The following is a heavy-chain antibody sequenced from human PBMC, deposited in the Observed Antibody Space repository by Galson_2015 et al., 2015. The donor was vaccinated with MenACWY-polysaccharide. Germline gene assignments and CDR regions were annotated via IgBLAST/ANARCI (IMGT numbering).Heavy chain of an antibody. Sequence: SLRLSCAASGFTFSSYAMTWVRQAPGEGLEWVSAISGGGTSTYYTDSVKGRFTISRDNSKNTLFLQMNSLRAEDTAVYYCAINGLAYGSSSYYHYAMDVWGQGTTVTVSS. CDR3: AINGLAYGSSSYYHYAMDV. CDR2: ISGGGTST. V-gene: IGHV3-23*01. D-gene: IGHD6-6*01. CDR1: GFTFSSYA. J-gene: IGHJ6*02.